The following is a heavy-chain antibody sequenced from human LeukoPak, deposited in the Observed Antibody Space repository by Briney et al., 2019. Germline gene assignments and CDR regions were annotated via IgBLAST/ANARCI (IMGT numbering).Heavy chain of an antibody. J-gene: IGHJ6*02. CDR2: ISSSSSYI. CDR3: ARWDKHGMDV. V-gene: IGHV3-21*01. CDR1: GFTFSSYG. Sequence: PGGSLRLSCAASGFTFSSYGMNWVRQAPGKGLEWVSSISSSSSYIYYADSVKGRFTISRDNAKNSLYLQMNSLRAEDTAVYYCARWDKHGMDVWGQGTTVTVSS. D-gene: IGHD1-26*01.